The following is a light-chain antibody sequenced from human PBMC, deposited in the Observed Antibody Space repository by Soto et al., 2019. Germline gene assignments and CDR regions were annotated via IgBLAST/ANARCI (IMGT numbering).Light chain of an antibody. V-gene: IGKV1-6*01. J-gene: IGKJ4*01. CDR3: QQYNNWPPIT. CDR2: AAS. CDR1: QGIRSA. Sequence: IQMTQSPPSVSASVGDRVTITCRASQGIRSALGWYQQKPGKVPKLLIYAASTLQSGVPSGFSGSGSGTDFTLTISSLQSEDFAVYYCQQYNNWPPITFGGGTKVDI.